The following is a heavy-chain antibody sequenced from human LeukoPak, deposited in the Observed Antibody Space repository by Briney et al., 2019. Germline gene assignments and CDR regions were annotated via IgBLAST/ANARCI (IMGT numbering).Heavy chain of an antibody. CDR2: IYGGGDIT. V-gene: IGHV3-23*01. J-gene: IGHJ6*03. CDR3: AKAEGYYYYMDV. CDR1: GFTFSNYA. Sequence: PGGSLRLSCAASAASGFTFSNYAMTWFRQAPGKGLEWVSSIYGGGDITYYADSVEGRFTISRDNSKNTLYLQMTSLRAEDTAVYYCAKAEGYYYYMDVWGKGTTVTVSS.